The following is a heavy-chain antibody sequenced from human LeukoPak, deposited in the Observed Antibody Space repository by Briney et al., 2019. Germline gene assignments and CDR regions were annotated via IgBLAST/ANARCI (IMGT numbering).Heavy chain of an antibody. D-gene: IGHD2-2*01. Sequence: GASVKVFCKASGYTFTSYDINWVRQATGQELEWMGWMNPNSGNTGYAQKFQGRVTMTRNTSISAAYMELSSLRSEDTAVYYCARRACSSTSCRGTSRDWFDPWGQGTLVTVSS. CDR1: GYTFTSYD. CDR2: MNPNSGNT. CDR3: ARRACSSTSCRGTSRDWFDP. V-gene: IGHV1-8*01. J-gene: IGHJ5*02.